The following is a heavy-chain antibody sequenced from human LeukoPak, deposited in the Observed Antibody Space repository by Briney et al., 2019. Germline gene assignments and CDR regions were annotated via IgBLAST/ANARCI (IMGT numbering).Heavy chain of an antibody. CDR1: GGSISTYY. Sequence: KASETLSLTCNVSGGSISTYYWSWIRQPPGKGLEWIGYIYYSGSTNYNPSLKSRVTISVDTSKNQFSLKLSSVTTADTAVYYCARVRQYISGWFFDYWGQGTLVTVSS. CDR3: ARVRQYISGWFFDY. CDR2: IYYSGST. D-gene: IGHD6-19*01. J-gene: IGHJ4*02. V-gene: IGHV4-59*01.